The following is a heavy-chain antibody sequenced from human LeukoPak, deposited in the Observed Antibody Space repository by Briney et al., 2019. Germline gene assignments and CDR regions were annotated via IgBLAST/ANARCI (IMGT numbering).Heavy chain of an antibody. D-gene: IGHD3-10*01. Sequence: GGSLRLSCAASGFTFSVSVMHWVRQAPGKGLEYVSVISSNGGSTSYANSVKGRFTISRDNSKNTLYLQMGSLRAEDMAVYYCARDLSGGGLDYWRQGTLVTVSS. J-gene: IGHJ4*02. CDR2: ISSNGGST. V-gene: IGHV3-64*01. CDR3: ARDLSGGGLDY. CDR1: GFTFSVSV.